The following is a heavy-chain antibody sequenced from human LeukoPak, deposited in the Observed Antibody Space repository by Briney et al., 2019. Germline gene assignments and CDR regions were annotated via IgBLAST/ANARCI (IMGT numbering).Heavy chain of an antibody. D-gene: IGHD3-22*01. CDR3: ASLDSSGYYYPFDY. V-gene: IGHV4-34*01. CDR2: INHSGST. J-gene: IGHJ4*02. Sequence: PSETLSLTCAVYGGSFSGYYWSWIRQPPGKGLEWIGEINHSGSTNYNPSLKSRVTISVDTSKNQFSPKLSSVTAADTAVYYCASLDSSGYYYPFDYWGQGTLVTVSS. CDR1: GGSFSGYY.